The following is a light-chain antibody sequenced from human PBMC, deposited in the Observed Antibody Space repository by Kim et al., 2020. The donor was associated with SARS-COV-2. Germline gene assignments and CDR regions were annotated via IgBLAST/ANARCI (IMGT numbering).Light chain of an antibody. CDR2: QDS. CDR3: QAWDSSAGV. CDR1: KLGDKY. J-gene: IGLJ2*01. V-gene: IGLV3-1*01. Sequence: SYELTQPPSVPVSPGQTASITCSGDKLGDKYACWYQQKPGQSPVLVIYQDSKRPSGIPERFSGSNSGNTATLTISGTQAMDEADYYCQAWDSSAGVFGGGTQLTVL.